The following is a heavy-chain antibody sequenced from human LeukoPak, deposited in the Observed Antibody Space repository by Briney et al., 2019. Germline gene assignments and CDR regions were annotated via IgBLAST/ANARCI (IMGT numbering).Heavy chain of an antibody. CDR3: AKDLAAAGLDASDI. CDR1: GFTFSSYG. V-gene: IGHV3-30*18. D-gene: IGHD6-13*01. Sequence: PGRSLRLSCAASGFTFSSYGMHWVRQAPGKGLEWVAVISYDGSNKYYADSVKGRFTISRDNSKNTLYLQMNSLRAEDTAVYYCAKDLAAAGLDASDIWGQGTMVTVSS. J-gene: IGHJ3*02. CDR2: ISYDGSNK.